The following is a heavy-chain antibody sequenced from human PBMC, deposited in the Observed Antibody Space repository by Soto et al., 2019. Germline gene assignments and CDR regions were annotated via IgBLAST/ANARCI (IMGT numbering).Heavy chain of an antibody. D-gene: IGHD3-22*01. CDR2: IIPIFGTA. J-gene: IGHJ3*02. CDR3: ARVRYYYDSSGYSYGGGAFDI. V-gene: IGHV1-69*12. Sequence: QVQLVQSGAEVKKPGSSVKVSCKASGGTFSNYAISWVRQAPGQGLEWMGGIIPIFGTANYAQKFQGRVTNTADESTSTAYMELSSLRSEDTAVYSCARVRYYYDSSGYSYGGGAFDIWGQGTMVTVSS. CDR1: GGTFSNYA.